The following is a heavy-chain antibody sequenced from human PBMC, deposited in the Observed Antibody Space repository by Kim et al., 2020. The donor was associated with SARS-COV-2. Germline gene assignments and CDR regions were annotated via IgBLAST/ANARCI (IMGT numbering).Heavy chain of an antibody. V-gene: IGHV3-11*04. Sequence: ADSVKGRLTISRDNAKNSLYLQMNSLRAEDTAVYYCARDRVGSWYPPGDYWGQGTLVTVSS. D-gene: IGHD6-13*01. CDR3: ARDRVGSWYPPGDY. J-gene: IGHJ4*02.